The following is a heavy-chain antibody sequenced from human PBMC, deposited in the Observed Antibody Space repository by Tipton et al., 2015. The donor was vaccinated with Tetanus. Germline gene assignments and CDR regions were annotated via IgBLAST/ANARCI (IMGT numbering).Heavy chain of an antibody. Sequence: GLVKPSETLSLSCSVSGDSISSFYWTWIRQPAGKGLEWIGRIYTGGSTNYNPSLKSRVIMSVDTSRRQFSLKLNSVTAADTAVYYCARGWGSSWYYFDYWGQGILVTVSS. D-gene: IGHD6-13*01. V-gene: IGHV4-4*07. CDR3: ARGWGSSWYYFDY. CDR1: GDSISSFY. CDR2: IYTGGST. J-gene: IGHJ4*02.